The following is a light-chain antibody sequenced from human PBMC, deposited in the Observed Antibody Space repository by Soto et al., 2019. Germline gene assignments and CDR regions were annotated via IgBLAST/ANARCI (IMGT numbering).Light chain of an antibody. Sequence: EIVLTQSPGTLSLSPGERATLSCRASQSVSVNSLAWYQQKGGQAPRLLIYAASTRATGVPDRFSDSGSGTDFALTISRLETEDVAVYYCQQYGGSPFTFGPGTKVEIK. J-gene: IGKJ3*01. CDR1: QSVSVNS. CDR3: QQYGGSPFT. CDR2: AAS. V-gene: IGKV3-20*01.